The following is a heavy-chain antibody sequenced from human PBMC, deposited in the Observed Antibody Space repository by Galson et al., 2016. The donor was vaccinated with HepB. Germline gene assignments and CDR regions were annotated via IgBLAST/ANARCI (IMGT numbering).Heavy chain of an antibody. Sequence: SLRLSCATSAFTFNNYAMTWVRQAPGKGLEWVSSISGDGAGTYYADSVKGRFTISRDNSKNTLYLQMNSLRLEDTAVYYCAKSRPYVTEVDAFDVCGQGTVLTVSS. J-gene: IGHJ3*01. V-gene: IGHV3-23*01. D-gene: IGHD2-2*01. CDR3: AKSRPYVTEVDAFDV. CDR2: ISGDGAGT. CDR1: AFTFNNYA.